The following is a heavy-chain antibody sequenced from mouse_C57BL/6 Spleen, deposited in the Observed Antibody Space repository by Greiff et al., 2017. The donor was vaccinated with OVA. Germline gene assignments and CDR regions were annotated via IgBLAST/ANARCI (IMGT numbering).Heavy chain of an antibody. D-gene: IGHD3-2*02. J-gene: IGHJ3*01. CDR3: ARFRDSAGPAWFAY. CDR2: IDPSDSYT. Sequence: VQLQQPGAELVKPGASVKLSCKASGYTFTSYWMQWVKQRPGQGLEWIGEIDPSDSYTNYNQKFKGKATLTVDTSSRTAYMQLSSLTSEDSAVYYCARFRDSAGPAWFAYWGQGTLVTVSA. CDR1: GYTFTSYW. V-gene: IGHV1-50*01.